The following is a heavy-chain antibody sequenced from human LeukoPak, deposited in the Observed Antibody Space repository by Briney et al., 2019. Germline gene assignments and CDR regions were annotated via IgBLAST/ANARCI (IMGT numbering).Heavy chain of an antibody. CDR3: ARGTLRALRLGEFDY. J-gene: IGHJ4*02. Sequence: PSETLFLTCTVSGGSISSGSYYWSWIRQAAGKGLEWIGRIYTSGTTNYNPSLKSRVTISIDTSKNQFSLKLSSVTAADTAVYYCARGTLRALRLGEFDYWGQGTLVTVSS. V-gene: IGHV4-61*02. CDR1: GGSISSGSYY. D-gene: IGHD3-16*01. CDR2: IYTSGTT.